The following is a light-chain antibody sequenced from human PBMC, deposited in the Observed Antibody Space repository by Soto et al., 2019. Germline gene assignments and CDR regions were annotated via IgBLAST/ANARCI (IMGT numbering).Light chain of an antibody. Sequence: EIVLTQYPATLSLSPGETATLSCRAGQGVSCYLAWYQHKPGQAPRILIYDESNRSSGIPARFSGSGSWTDFTLTSSSREAEYFSVYHCQQRSSGPYTVGQGTKQEIK. V-gene: IGKV3-11*01. J-gene: IGKJ2*01. CDR1: QGVSCY. CDR3: QQRSSGPYT. CDR2: DES.